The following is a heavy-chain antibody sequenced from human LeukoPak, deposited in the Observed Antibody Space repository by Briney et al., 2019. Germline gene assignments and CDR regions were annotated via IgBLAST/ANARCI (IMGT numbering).Heavy chain of an antibody. CDR2: ISSSSSYT. CDR3: ARDLGGYSGYDFDY. Sequence: GGSPRLSCAASGFTFSDYYMSWIRQAPGKGLEWVSYISSSSSYTNYADSVKGRFTISRDNAKNSLYLQMNSLRAEDTAVYYCARDLGGYSGYDFDYWGQGTLVTVSS. J-gene: IGHJ4*02. V-gene: IGHV3-11*06. D-gene: IGHD5-12*01. CDR1: GFTFSDYY.